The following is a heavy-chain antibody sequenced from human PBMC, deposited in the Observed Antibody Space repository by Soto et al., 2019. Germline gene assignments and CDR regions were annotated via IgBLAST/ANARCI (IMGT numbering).Heavy chain of an antibody. CDR2: FVRIFGTA. J-gene: IGHJ5*02. Sequence: SAVTVSCKASGVTFSSYAISWVRQASGKGREWMGGFVRIFGTANYAQKFQARVTITADESTSTGYMALSSLKTEVTAVYYCAIEREGYINFSRFDTWGQVTLVT. V-gene: IGHV1-69*13. CDR3: AIEREGYINFSRFDT. D-gene: IGHD4-4*01. CDR1: GVTFSSYA.